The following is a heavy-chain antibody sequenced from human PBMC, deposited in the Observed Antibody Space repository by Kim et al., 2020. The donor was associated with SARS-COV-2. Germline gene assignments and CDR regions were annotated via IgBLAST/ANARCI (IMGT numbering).Heavy chain of an antibody. Sequence: ADSVKGRVTRSRDNSKKTLYLQMNSLRAWDTAVYYCARDVDTAMVSPFDYWGQGTLVTVSS. V-gene: IGHV3-30*07. CDR3: ARDVDTAMVSPFDY. J-gene: IGHJ4*02. D-gene: IGHD5-18*01.